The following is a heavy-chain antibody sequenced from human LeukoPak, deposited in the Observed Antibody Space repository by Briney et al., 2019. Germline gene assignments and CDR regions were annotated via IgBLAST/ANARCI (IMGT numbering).Heavy chain of an antibody. CDR3: ATEPTIYDFWSGSMYYFDY. D-gene: IGHD3-3*01. V-gene: IGHV1-69*05. CDR1: GGTFSSYA. CDR2: IIPIFGTA. J-gene: IGHJ4*02. Sequence: ASVKVSCKASGGTFSSYAISWVRQAPGQGLEWMGRIIPIFGTANYAQKFQGRVTITTDESTSTAYKELSSLRSEDTAVYYCATEPTIYDFWSGSMYYFDYWGQGTLVTVSS.